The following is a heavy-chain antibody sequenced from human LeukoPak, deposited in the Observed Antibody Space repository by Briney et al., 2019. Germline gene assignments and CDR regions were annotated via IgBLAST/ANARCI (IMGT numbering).Heavy chain of an antibody. CDR3: ARDMVGATPWD. D-gene: IGHD1-26*01. J-gene: IGHJ4*02. CDR1: GYTFTSYY. Sequence: ASVKVSCKASGYTFTSYYMHWVRQAPGQGLEWMGIINPSGGSTSCAQKFQGRVTMTRDTSTSTVYMELSSLRSEDTAVYYCARDMVGATPWDWGRGTLVTVSS. V-gene: IGHV1-46*01. CDR2: INPSGGST.